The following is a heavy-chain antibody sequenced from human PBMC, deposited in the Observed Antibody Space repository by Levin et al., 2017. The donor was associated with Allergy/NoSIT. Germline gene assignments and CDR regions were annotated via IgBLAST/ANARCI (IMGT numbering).Heavy chain of an antibody. CDR1: GFTFSNYW. V-gene: IGHV3-7*01. CDR3: VPGGAPGY. CDR2: IYGHSRDK. D-gene: IGHD3-10*01. J-gene: IGHJ4*02. Sequence: GESLKISCAASGFTFSNYWMHWVRQAPGKGLEWVASIYGHSRDKNYVDSAKGRFTISRDNDKSSVYLQMNSLSVDDTAIYFCVPGGAPGYRGQGTLVTVSS.